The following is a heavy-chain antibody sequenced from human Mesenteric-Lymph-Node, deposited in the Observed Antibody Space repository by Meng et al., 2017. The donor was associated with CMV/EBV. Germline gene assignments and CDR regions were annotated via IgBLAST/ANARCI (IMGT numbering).Heavy chain of an antibody. CDR2: IKSKTDGGTT. Sequence: GESLKISCAASGFTFSNAWMSWVRQAPGKGLEWVGRIKSKTDGGTTDYAAPVKGRFTISRDDSKNTLYLQMNSLKTEDTAVYYCTTVMAYCSGGSCYSEWFDPWGQGTLVTVSS. J-gene: IGHJ5*02. CDR1: GFTFSNAW. V-gene: IGHV3-15*01. CDR3: TTVMAYCSGGSCYSEWFDP. D-gene: IGHD2-15*01.